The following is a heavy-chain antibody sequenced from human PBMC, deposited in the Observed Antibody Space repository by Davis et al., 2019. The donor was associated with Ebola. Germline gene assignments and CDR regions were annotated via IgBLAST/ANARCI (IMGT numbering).Heavy chain of an antibody. CDR1: GFTFDDYA. D-gene: IGHD3-3*01. V-gene: IGHV3-9*01. CDR2: ISWNSGSI. CDR3: AKDMGQFGVAPMDV. J-gene: IGHJ6*02. Sequence: PGGSLRLSCAASGFTFDDYAMHWVRQAPGKGLEWVSGISWNSGSIGYADSVKGRFTISRDNAKNSLYLQMNSLRAEDTALYYCAKDMGQFGVAPMDVWGQGTTVTVSS.